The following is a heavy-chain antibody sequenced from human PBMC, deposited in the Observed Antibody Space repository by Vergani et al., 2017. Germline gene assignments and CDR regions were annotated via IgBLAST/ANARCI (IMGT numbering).Heavy chain of an antibody. V-gene: IGHV3-15*07. Sequence: EVQLVESGGGIVKPGGSLRLSCVASGFSFRNAWMNWVRRTPGKGLEWVGRIKSTFDRGITDYAAAVKGRFTISRDDSKITLFLQMNGLKTEDIGVYYCTTDPRYCGDGSCYWLRDHHYYGMDVWGQGTTVTVSS. CDR2: IKSTFDRGIT. CDR1: GFSFRNAW. J-gene: IGHJ6*02. CDR3: TTDPRYCGDGSCYWLRDHHYYGMDV. D-gene: IGHD2-21*01.